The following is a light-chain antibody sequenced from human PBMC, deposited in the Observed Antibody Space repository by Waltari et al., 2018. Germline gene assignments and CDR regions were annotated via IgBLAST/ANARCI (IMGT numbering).Light chain of an antibody. CDR1: QGISRW. V-gene: IGKV1-5*03. CDR3: QQYNAYIT. Sequence: DIQMTQSPSTLSASVGDRVTITCRASQGISRWLAWYQQKPGKAPKLLIYKASSLESGVPSRFSGSGSGTEFTLTISSLQPDDFATYYCQQYNAYITFGPGTKVDIK. J-gene: IGKJ3*01. CDR2: KAS.